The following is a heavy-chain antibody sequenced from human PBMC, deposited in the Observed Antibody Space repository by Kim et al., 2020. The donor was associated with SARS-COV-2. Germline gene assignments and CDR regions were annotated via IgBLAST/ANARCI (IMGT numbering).Heavy chain of an antibody. Sequence: GGSRRLSCAASGFTFSSYAMSWVRQAPGKGLEWVSAISGSGGSTYYADSVKGRFTISRDNSKNTLYLQMNSLRAEDTAVYYCAKDHYGSGSYWTFDYWGQGTLVTVSS. CDR2: ISGSGGST. CDR3: AKDHYGSGSYWTFDY. V-gene: IGHV3-23*01. CDR1: GFTFSSYA. D-gene: IGHD3-10*01. J-gene: IGHJ4*02.